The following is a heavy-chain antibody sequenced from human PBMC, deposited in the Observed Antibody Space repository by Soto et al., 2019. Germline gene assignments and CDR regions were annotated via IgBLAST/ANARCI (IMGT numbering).Heavy chain of an antibody. CDR3: ARDPRTGAAAGPAAFDI. Sequence: GGSLRLSCAASVFTFSSYAMNWVRQAPGKGLEWVAVISYEGSNKYYADSVKGRFTISRYNSKNTLYLQMNSLRAEDTALYYCARDPRTGAAAGPAAFDIWGQGTMVTVSS. V-gene: IGHV3-30-3*01. J-gene: IGHJ3*02. D-gene: IGHD6-13*01. CDR2: ISYEGSNK. CDR1: VFTFSSYA.